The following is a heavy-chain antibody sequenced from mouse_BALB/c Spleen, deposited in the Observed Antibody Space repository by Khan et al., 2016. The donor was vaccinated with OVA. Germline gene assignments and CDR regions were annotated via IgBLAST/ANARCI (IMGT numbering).Heavy chain of an antibody. D-gene: IGHD3-1*01. J-gene: IGHJ3*01. CDR1: GYSFTGYI. V-gene: IGHV1-37*01. Sequence: VRLQQSGPDLVKPGASMKISCKASGYSFTGYIMNWVKQSHGKNLEWIGLINPYNGDTTYNQKFKGKATLTVDKSSSTVYMELLSRTSEDSAVFCCARSGYWGFAYWGQRALVAVSA. CDR2: INPYNGDT. CDR3: ARSGYWGFAY.